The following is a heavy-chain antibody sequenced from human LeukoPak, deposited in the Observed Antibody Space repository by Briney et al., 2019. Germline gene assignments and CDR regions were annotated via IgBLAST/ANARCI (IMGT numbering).Heavy chain of an antibody. D-gene: IGHD3/OR15-3a*01. CDR2: INHSGST. CDR3: ARQTGSGLFILP. J-gene: IGHJ4*02. CDR1: GGSFSGYY. Sequence: SETLSLTCAVYGGSFSGYYWSWIRQPPGKGLEWIGEINHSGSTNYNPSLKSRVTISVNTSKNQFSLRLTSVTAADTAVYYCARQTGSGLFILPGGQGTLVTVSS. V-gene: IGHV4-34*01.